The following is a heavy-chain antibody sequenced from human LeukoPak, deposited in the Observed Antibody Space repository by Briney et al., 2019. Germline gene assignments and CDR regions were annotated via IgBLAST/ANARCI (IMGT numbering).Heavy chain of an antibody. CDR1: GFTFSTYA. Sequence: GGSLRLSCAASGFTFSTYAMHWVRQAPGKGLEWVAVISYDGSSKYYADSVKGRFTISRDNSKNTLYLQMNSLRAEDTAVYYCARSSPAFDIWGQGTMVTVSS. CDR2: ISYDGSSK. D-gene: IGHD6-13*01. J-gene: IGHJ3*02. CDR3: ARSSPAFDI. V-gene: IGHV3-30*04.